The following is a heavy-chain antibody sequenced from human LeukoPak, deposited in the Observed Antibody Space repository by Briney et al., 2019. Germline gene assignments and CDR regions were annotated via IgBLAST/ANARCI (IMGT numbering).Heavy chain of an antibody. V-gene: IGHV1-69*06. J-gene: IGHJ5*02. Sequence: SVKVSCKVSGYTFTSYAINWVRQAPRQGLEWMGGIIPLFNTPNYAQKFQGRVSITADKSTNTTYMELSSLTSEDTAVYYCTRAGIPGYCSTATCSNWFDPWGQGTLVTVSS. CDR1: GYTFTSYA. CDR2: IIPLFNTP. CDR3: TRAGIPGYCSTATCSNWFDP. D-gene: IGHD2-15*01.